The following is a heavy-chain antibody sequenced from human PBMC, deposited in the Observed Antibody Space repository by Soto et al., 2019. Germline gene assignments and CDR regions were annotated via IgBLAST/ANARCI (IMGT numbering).Heavy chain of an antibody. CDR3: ARAYPDYDSSGYYVLGAFDI. J-gene: IGHJ3*02. CDR1: GYTFTSYG. CDR2: ISAYNGNT. V-gene: IGHV1-18*01. Sequence: QVQLVQSGAEVKKPGASVKVSCKASGYTFTSYGISWVRQAPGQGLEWMGWISAYNGNTNYAQKLQGRVTMTTDTSTRTAYMELRSLRSDDTAVYYCARAYPDYDSSGYYVLGAFDIWGQGTMVTVSS. D-gene: IGHD3-22*01.